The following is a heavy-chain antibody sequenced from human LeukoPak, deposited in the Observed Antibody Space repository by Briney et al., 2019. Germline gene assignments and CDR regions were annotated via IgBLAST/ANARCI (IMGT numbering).Heavy chain of an antibody. V-gene: IGHV3-64*02. Sequence: GGSLRLSCAGSGFIFYSYAMHWVRQAPGRGLEYVSAITSNGGSTFYADSVKGRFTISRDNSKNTLYLQMGSLRAEDMAVYYCTRGPVYDYAWGSYRVDYWGQGTLVTVSS. D-gene: IGHD3-16*02. CDR1: GFIFYSYA. CDR2: ITSNGGST. CDR3: TRGPVYDYAWGSYRVDY. J-gene: IGHJ4*02.